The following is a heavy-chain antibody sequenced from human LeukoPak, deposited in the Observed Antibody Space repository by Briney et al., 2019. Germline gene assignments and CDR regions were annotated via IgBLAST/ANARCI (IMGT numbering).Heavy chain of an antibody. J-gene: IGHJ3*02. CDR1: GGSISSSSYY. CDR3: ARHLRSITIFGVVTMDDAFDI. V-gene: IGHV4-39*01. Sequence: SETLSLTCTVSGGSISSSSYYWGWIRQPPGKGLEWIGSIYYSGSTYYNPSLKSRVTMSVDTSKNQFSLKLSSVTAADTAVYYCARHLRSITIFGVVTMDDAFDIWGQGTMVTVSS. D-gene: IGHD3-3*01. CDR2: IYYSGST.